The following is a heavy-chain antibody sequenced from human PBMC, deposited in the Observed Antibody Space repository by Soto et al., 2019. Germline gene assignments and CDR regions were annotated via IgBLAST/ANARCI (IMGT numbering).Heavy chain of an antibody. CDR2: VSPDSGST. CDR3: ARATELRYVEWSVYRGGNYAMDV. D-gene: IGHD3-3*01. CDR1: GYTFSGYD. V-gene: IGHV1-8*01. Sequence: QVQLVQSGAEVKKPGASVRVSCKASGYTFSGYDINWVRQATGQGLEWMGWVSPDSGSTGYAGIFQARATMSWDRSPTTAYMDLSSLTSEDSAVYYCARATELRYVEWSVYRGGNYAMDVWGQGTTVTVSS. J-gene: IGHJ6*02.